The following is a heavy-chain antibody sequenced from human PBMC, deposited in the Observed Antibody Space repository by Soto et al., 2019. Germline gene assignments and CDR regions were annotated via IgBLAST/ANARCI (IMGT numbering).Heavy chain of an antibody. D-gene: IGHD3-10*01. CDR3: ARGQARGAQFDY. V-gene: IGHV1-8*01. CDR2: MNPNSGNT. Sequence: ASVKVSCKASGYTFTSYDINWVRQATGQGLEWMGWMNPNSGNTGYAQKFQGRVTMTRNTSISTAYMELSSLRSEDTAVYYCARGQARGAQFDYWGQGTLVTVSS. J-gene: IGHJ4*02. CDR1: GYTFTSYD.